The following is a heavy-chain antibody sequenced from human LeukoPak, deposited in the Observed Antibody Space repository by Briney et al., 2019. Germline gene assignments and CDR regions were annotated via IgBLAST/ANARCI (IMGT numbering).Heavy chain of an antibody. J-gene: IGHJ4*02. V-gene: IGHV4-34*01. CDR1: GGSFSGYY. CDR2: INHSGST. CDR3: ARGLAALPPGGY. D-gene: IGHD6-6*01. Sequence: PSETLSLTCAVYGGSFSGYYWNWIRQPPGKGLEWIGEINHSGSTNYNPSLKSRVTISVDTSKNQFSLRLSSVTAADTAVYYCARGLAALPPGGYWGQGTLVTVSS.